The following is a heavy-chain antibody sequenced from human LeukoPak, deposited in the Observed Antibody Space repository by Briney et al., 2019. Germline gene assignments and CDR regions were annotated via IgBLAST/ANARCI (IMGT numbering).Heavy chain of an antibody. J-gene: IGHJ4*02. D-gene: IGHD3-10*01. CDR2: IYPGDSDT. Sequence: GESLKTSCKGSGYSFTSYWIVWVRQMPGKGLEWMGIIYPGDSDTRYSPSFQGQVTIPADKSISTAYLQWSSLKASGTAMYYCARAYYYGSGSYFFYGYWGQGTLVTVSS. CDR1: GYSFTSYW. V-gene: IGHV5-51*01. CDR3: ARAYYYGSGSYFFYGY.